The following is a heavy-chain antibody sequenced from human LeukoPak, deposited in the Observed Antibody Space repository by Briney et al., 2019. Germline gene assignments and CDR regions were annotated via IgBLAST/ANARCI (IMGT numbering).Heavy chain of an antibody. CDR3: ARTRYYYNSRSYGAPYYFDY. D-gene: IGHD3-10*01. CDR1: GDSISSRNYY. V-gene: IGHV4-39*01. J-gene: IGHJ4*02. CDR2: ISYSGST. Sequence: SETLSLTCTVSGDSISSRNYYWGWIRQPPGKGLEWIGSISYSGSTYYNPSLKSRVTISVDTSKNQFSLKLSSVTAADTAVYYCARTRYYYNSRSYGAPYYFDYWGQGTLVTVSS.